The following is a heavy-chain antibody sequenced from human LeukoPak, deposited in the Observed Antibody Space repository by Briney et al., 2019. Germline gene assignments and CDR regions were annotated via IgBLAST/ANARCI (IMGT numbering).Heavy chain of an antibody. V-gene: IGHV1-2*06. J-gene: IGHJ5*02. CDR2: INPNSGDT. Sequence: GASVKVSCKASGGTFSSYAISWVRQAPGQGLEWMGRINPNSGDTNYAQKFQGRVTMTRDTSINTAYMELSRLRSDDTAVYYCARVSSPLQYNWFDPWGQGTLVAVSS. D-gene: IGHD1-14*01. CDR1: GGTFSSYA. CDR3: ARVSSPLQYNWFDP.